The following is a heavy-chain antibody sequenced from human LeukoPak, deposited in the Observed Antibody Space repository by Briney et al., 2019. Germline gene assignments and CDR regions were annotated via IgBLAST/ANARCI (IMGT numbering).Heavy chain of an antibody. CDR3: ARDPIVGATFDY. CDR2: INPSGGST. Sequence: GSVKVSCKASGYTFPSYYLDWVRQAPEQRVEGVGIINPSGGSTSYAQKFQGRVTMTRDTSTSTVYMELSSLRSEDTAVYYCARDPIVGATFDYWGQGTLVTVSS. CDR1: GYTFPSYY. D-gene: IGHD1-26*01. J-gene: IGHJ4*02. V-gene: IGHV1-46*01.